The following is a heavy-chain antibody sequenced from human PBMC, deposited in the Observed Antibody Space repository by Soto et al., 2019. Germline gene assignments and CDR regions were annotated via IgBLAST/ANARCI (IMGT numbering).Heavy chain of an antibody. CDR2: IGTAGDT. V-gene: IGHV3-13*01. CDR3: ARVRRDYDILTGYYPYYFDY. D-gene: IGHD3-9*01. Sequence: PGGSLRLSCAASGFTFSSYDMHWVRQATGKGLEWVSAIGTAGDTYYPGSVKGRFTISRENAKNSLYLQMNSLRAEDTAVYYCARVRRDYDILTGYYPYYFDYWGQGTLVTVSS. CDR1: GFTFSSYD. J-gene: IGHJ4*02.